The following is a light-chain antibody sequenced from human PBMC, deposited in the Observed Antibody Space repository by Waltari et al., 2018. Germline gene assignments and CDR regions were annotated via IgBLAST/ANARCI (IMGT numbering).Light chain of an antibody. CDR3: LKYGSLPAT. J-gene: IGKJ1*01. Sequence: EIMLTQSPGTLSLSPGERANLPCRASQSISRFLAWYQQKPGQTPRLLIYDASTRATGIPDRFSGRVSRTDFCLTISRQEPEDIAVYYCLKYGSLPATFGQGTKVEIK. CDR2: DAS. CDR1: QSISRF. V-gene: IGKV3-20*01.